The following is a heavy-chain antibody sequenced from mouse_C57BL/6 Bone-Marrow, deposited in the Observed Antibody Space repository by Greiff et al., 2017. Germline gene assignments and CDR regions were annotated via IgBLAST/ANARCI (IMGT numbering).Heavy chain of an antibody. J-gene: IGHJ1*03. CDR2: IYPGNSDT. CDR1: GYTFTSYW. D-gene: IGHD2-12*01. Sequence: EVQLQQSGTVLARPGASVKMSCKTSGYTFTSYWMHWVKQRPGQGLEWIGAIYPGNSDTSYNQKFKGKAKLTAVTSASTAYMELSSLTNEDSAVYNCTRSSESYYPWYVDVWGTGTTVTVSS. V-gene: IGHV1-5*01. CDR3: TRSSESYYPWYVDV.